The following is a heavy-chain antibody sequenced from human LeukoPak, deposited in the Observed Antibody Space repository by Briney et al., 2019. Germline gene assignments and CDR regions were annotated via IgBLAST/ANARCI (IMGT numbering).Heavy chain of an antibody. J-gene: IGHJ4*02. V-gene: IGHV3-21*01. Sequence: PGGSLRPSCAASGFSFSSFSMNWVRQAPGKGLEWVSYISGGSSFTYYVDSVKGRFTISRDNAKNSLYLQMNSLRAEDTAVYYCARDLGYSSGPNYWGQGTRVTVSS. CDR3: ARDLGYSSGPNY. D-gene: IGHD6-19*01. CDR2: ISGGSSFT. CDR1: GFSFSSFS.